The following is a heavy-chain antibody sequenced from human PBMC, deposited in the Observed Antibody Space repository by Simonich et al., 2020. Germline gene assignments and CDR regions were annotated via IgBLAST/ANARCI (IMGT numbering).Heavy chain of an antibody. D-gene: IGHD3-10*01. CDR1: VFTFSSYS. CDR3: ARDTSYYGSGSYYFDY. J-gene: IGHJ4*02. Sequence: GGGLVKPGGSLRLSCAASVFTFSSYSMNWVHQAPGKGLEWVSSISSISSYIYYADSVKGRLTISRDNAKNSLYLQMNSLRAEDTAVYYCARDTSYYGSGSYYFDYWGQGTLVTVSS. V-gene: IGHV3-21*01. CDR2: ISSISSYI.